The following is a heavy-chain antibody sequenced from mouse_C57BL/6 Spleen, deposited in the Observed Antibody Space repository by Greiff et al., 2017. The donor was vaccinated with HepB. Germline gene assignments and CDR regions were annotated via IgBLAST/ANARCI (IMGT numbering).Heavy chain of an antibody. Sequence: QVQLQQPGAELVRPGTSVKLSCKASGYTFTSYWMHWVKQRPGQGLEWIGVIDPSDSYTNYNQKFKGKATLTVDTSSSTAYMQLSSLTSEDSAVYYCARAVVTTVVATSPVDYWGQGTTLTVSS. CDR3: ARAVVTTVVATSPVDY. CDR1: GYTFTSYW. J-gene: IGHJ2*01. D-gene: IGHD1-1*01. CDR2: IDPSDSYT. V-gene: IGHV1-59*01.